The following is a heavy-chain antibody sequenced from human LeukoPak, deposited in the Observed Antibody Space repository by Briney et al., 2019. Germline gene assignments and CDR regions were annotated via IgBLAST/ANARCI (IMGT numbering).Heavy chain of an antibody. J-gene: IGHJ4*02. CDR1: GYTFTSCD. CDR2: MNPNSGNT. CDR3: TRGSSGRRDN. D-gene: IGHD6-19*01. V-gene: IGHV1-8*01. Sequence: ASVKVSCKASGYTFTSCDINWVRQGTGQGLEWMGWMNPNSGNTGYGQRFQGRITMTRDISIGTAYMELSNLTSEDTAIYYCTRGSSGRRDNWGQGTLVTVS.